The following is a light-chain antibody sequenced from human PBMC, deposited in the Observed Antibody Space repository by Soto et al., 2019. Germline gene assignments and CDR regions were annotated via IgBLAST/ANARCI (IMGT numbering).Light chain of an antibody. Sequence: QSALTQPAAVSGSPGQSITISCTGTGSDVGAYNYVSWYQQHPDKAPKLMIYDVTDQPSGVSNRFSGSKSGNTASLTISGLQAEDEADYYCTSFTSSSTLYVFGAGTKLTVL. V-gene: IGLV2-14*01. J-gene: IGLJ1*01. CDR2: DVT. CDR3: TSFTSSSTLYV. CDR1: GSDVGAYNY.